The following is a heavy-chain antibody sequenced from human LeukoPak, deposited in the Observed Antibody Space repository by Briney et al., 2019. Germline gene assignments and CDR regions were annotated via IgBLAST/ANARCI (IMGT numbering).Heavy chain of an antibody. V-gene: IGHV4-34*01. CDR2: INHSGST. J-gene: IGHJ1*01. CDR3: ARGPVSVIAAAATRYFQH. D-gene: IGHD6-13*01. Sequence: SETLSLTCAVYGGSFSGYYWSWIRQPPGKGLEWIGEINHSGSTNYNPSLKSRVTISVDTSKNQFSLKLSSVTAADTAVYYCARGPVSVIAAAATRYFQHWGQGTLVTVSS. CDR1: GGSFSGYY.